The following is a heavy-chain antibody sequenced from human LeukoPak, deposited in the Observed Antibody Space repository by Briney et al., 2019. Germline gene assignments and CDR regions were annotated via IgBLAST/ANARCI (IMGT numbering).Heavy chain of an antibody. CDR3: ARQTMLVGYANGLGFNY. Sequence: SETLSLTCTVSGGSISSGSYYWSWIRQPAGKGLEWIGRIYTSGSTNYNPSLKSRVTISVDTSKNQFSLKLSSVTAADTAVYYCARQTMLVGYANGLGFNYWGEGTLVTVSS. V-gene: IGHV4-61*02. D-gene: IGHD2-2*01. CDR2: IYTSGST. J-gene: IGHJ4*02. CDR1: GGSISSGSYY.